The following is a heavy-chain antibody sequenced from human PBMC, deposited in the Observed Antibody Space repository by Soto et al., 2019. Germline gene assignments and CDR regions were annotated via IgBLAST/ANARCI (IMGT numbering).Heavy chain of an antibody. CDR1: GFTFSSYA. D-gene: IGHD2-2*01. CDR3: AKVTSARVFYFGLDV. J-gene: IGHJ6*02. V-gene: IGHV3-23*01. Sequence: GSLRLSCAASGFTFSSYAMSWVRQAPGKGLEWVAIISGSAGRTYYADSVKGRFTISRDNFKNTLYLQMNSLRAEDTAAYHCAKVTSARVFYFGLDVWGQGTTVTASS. CDR2: ISGSAGRT.